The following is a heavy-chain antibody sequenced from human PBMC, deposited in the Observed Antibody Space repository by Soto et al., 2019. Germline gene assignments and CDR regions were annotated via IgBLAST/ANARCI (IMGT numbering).Heavy chain of an antibody. V-gene: IGHV3-21*06. CDR3: ARVGGSCSTASCFAYFDS. J-gene: IGHJ4*02. D-gene: IGHD2-2*01. CDR2: IRSGGDYI. CDR1: GFAFSPYG. Sequence: EVQVVESGGGLVKPGGSLRLSCAASGFAFSPYGMNWVRQAPGKGREWVSSIRSGGDYIFYADSVKGRFTISRDNAKNSLYLQMNSLRAEDAAVYYCARVGGSCSTASCFAYFDSWGQGTLVTVSS.